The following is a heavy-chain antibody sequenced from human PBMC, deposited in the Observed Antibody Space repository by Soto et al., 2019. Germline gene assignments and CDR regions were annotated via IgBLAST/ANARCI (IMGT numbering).Heavy chain of an antibody. Sequence: PSETLSLTCTVSGGSISSGYYYWSWIRQPPGKGLEWIGNIYYSGRTYYNPSLKSRVTISADTSKNQFSLNLSSVTAADTAVYFCGAGCGCRGGGNCYEYDFDDWGPGTLVTVSS. D-gene: IGHD2-15*01. V-gene: IGHV4-30-4*01. CDR2: IYYSGRT. CDR1: GGSISSGYYY. CDR3: GAGCGCRGGGNCYEYDFDD. J-gene: IGHJ4*02.